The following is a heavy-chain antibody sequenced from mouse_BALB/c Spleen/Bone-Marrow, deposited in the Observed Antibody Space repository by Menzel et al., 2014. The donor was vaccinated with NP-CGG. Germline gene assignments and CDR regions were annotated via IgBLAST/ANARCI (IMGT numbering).Heavy chain of an antibody. CDR1: GYTFTSYW. Sequence: QVQLKESGAELVKPGASVKLSCKASGYTFTSYWMHWVKQRPGQGLEWIGEINPSNGRTNYNEKFKSKATLTVDKSSSTAYMQLSSLTSEDSAVYYCARCYYGNYFDHWGQGTTLTVSS. J-gene: IGHJ2*01. CDR2: INPSNGRT. CDR3: ARCYYGNYFDH. D-gene: IGHD2-1*01. V-gene: IGHV1S81*02.